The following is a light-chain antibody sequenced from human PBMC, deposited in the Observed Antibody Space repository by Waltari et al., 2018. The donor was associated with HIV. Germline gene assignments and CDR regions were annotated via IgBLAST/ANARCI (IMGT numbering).Light chain of an antibody. J-gene: IGLJ1*01. CDR2: EVN. V-gene: IGLV2-8*01. Sequence: QPALTQPPSASGSPGQSVTISCTGTSRDIGTYTHVSWYQQHPGRAPNLLIYEVNKRPSGVPDRFSGYKSANTASLTVSGLQVADEADYYCSSYAGNNNYVFGTGTRVTVL. CDR3: SSYAGNNNYV. CDR1: SRDIGTYTH.